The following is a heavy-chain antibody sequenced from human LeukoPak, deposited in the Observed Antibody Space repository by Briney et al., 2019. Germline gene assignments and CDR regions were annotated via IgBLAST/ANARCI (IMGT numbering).Heavy chain of an antibody. D-gene: IGHD1-26*01. Sequence: SETLSLTCTVSGGSISSSNYYWGWIRQPPGTGLEWIGSIYYSGSTYYNPSLKSRVTISVDTSKNQFSLKLSSVTAADTAIYYCARNIVGPRQVDYWGQGTLVTVSS. J-gene: IGHJ4*02. CDR2: IYYSGST. CDR1: GGSISSSNYY. V-gene: IGHV4-39*07. CDR3: ARNIVGPRQVDY.